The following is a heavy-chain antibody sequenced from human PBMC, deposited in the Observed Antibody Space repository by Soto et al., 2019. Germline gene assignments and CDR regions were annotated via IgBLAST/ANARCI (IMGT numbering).Heavy chain of an antibody. J-gene: IGHJ6*02. Sequence: QVQLVQSGAEVKKPGSSVKVSCKASGGTFSSYAISWVRQAPGQGLEWMGGIIPIFGTANYAQKFQGRVTXXXXXXXXXXXMELSSLRSEDTAVYYCARNSGWGKYYYYGMDVWGQGTTVTVSS. D-gene: IGHD6-19*01. CDR1: GGTFSSYA. V-gene: IGHV1-69*01. CDR3: ARNSGWGKYYYYGMDV. CDR2: IIPIFGTA.